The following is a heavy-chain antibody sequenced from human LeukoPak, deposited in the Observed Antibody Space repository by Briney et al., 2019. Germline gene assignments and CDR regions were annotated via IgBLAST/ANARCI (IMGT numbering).Heavy chain of an antibody. CDR1: GFTFSSYW. Sequence: GGSLRLSCAASGFTFSSYWMSWVRQAPGKGLEWVANIKQDGSEKYYVDSVKGRFTISRDNAKNSLYLQMNSLRAEDTAVHYCARVMTEFGVVIIYFDYWGQGTLVTVSS. V-gene: IGHV3-7*01. D-gene: IGHD3-3*01. J-gene: IGHJ4*02. CDR2: IKQDGSEK. CDR3: ARVMTEFGVVIIYFDY.